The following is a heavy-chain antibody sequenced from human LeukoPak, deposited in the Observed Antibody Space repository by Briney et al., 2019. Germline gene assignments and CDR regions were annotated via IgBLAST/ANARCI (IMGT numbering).Heavy chain of an antibody. Sequence: ASVKVSCKASGGTFSSYAISWVRQTPGQGLEWMGGIIPIFGTANYAQKFQGRVTITTDESTSTAYMELSSLRSEDTAVYYCARGVAGAWNWFDPWGQGTLVTVSS. V-gene: IGHV1-69*05. CDR1: GGTFSSYA. D-gene: IGHD6-19*01. CDR3: ARGVAGAWNWFDP. J-gene: IGHJ5*02. CDR2: IIPIFGTA.